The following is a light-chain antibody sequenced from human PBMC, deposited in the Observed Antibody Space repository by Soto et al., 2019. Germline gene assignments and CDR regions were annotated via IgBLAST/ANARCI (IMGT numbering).Light chain of an antibody. CDR3: SSYTSSSTPFV. CDR1: SSDVGGYNY. CDR2: EVS. V-gene: IGLV2-14*01. Sequence: QSALTQPASVSGSPGQSITISCTGTSSDVGGYNYVSWYQQHPGKAPKLMIYEVSNRPSGVSNRFSGSKSGNTASLTISGLQAEDEADDYCSSYTSSSTPFVFGTVTKLTVL. J-gene: IGLJ1*01.